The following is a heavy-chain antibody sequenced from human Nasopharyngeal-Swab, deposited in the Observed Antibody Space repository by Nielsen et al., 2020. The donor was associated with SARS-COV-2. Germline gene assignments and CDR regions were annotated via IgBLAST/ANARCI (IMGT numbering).Heavy chain of an antibody. J-gene: IGHJ4*02. CDR3: ARKPGIAAAGTLDY. D-gene: IGHD6-13*01. Sequence: SETLSLTCAVSGGSISSSNWWSWVRQPPGKGLEWIGEIYHSGSTNYNPSLKSRVTISVDKSKNQFSLKLSSVTAADTAVYYCARKPGIAAAGTLDYWGQGTLVTVSS. CDR1: GGSISSSNW. CDR2: IYHSGST. V-gene: IGHV4-4*02.